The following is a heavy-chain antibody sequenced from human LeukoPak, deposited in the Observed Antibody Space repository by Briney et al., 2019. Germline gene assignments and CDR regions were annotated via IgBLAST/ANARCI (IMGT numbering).Heavy chain of an antibody. Sequence: GESLKISFKASGYRFTTFWIGWVRPMPGKGLEWMGVTYPGTSETRYSPSFRGQVTISADKSITTAYLQWSSLKASDSAIYYCTRGDIVLVSAVGAYNWFDSWGQGTLVTVSS. J-gene: IGHJ5*01. V-gene: IGHV5-51*01. CDR3: TRGDIVLVSAVGAYNWFDS. CDR2: TYPGTSET. D-gene: IGHD2-2*01. CDR1: GYRFTTFW.